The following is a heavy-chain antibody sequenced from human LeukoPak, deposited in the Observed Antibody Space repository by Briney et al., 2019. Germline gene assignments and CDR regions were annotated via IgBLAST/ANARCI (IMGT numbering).Heavy chain of an antibody. Sequence: GGSLRLSCAASGFTYSSYWMSWVRQAPGKGLDWVANIKQDGSEKYYVDSVKGRFTISRDNAKKSLYLQMNSLRAEDTAVYYCARNYYDSSGYSVDAYDIWGQGTMVTVSS. J-gene: IGHJ3*02. CDR1: GFTYSSYW. V-gene: IGHV3-7*01. D-gene: IGHD3-22*01. CDR2: IKQDGSEK. CDR3: ARNYYDSSGYSVDAYDI.